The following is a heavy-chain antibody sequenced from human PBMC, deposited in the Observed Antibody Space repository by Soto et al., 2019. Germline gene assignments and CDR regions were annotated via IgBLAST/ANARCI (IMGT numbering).Heavy chain of an antibody. Sequence: ESLKMSWKGSGYSFTSYLIGWVLKMRGKGLEWMGIIYPGDSDTRYSPSFQGQVTISADKSISTAYLQWSSLKASDTAMYYCARGAGPVVPAAMIHYYYYYGMDVWGQGTTVTVSS. D-gene: IGHD2-2*01. V-gene: IGHV5-51*01. J-gene: IGHJ6*02. CDR3: ARGAGPVVPAAMIHYYYYYGMDV. CDR2: IYPGDSDT. CDR1: GYSFTSYL.